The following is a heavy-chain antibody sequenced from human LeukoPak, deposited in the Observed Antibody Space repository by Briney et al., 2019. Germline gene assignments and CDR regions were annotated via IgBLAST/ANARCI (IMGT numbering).Heavy chain of an antibody. CDR3: ARDSSWRIFDM. J-gene: IGHJ3*02. V-gene: IGHV4-39*07. CDR1: GGSVSSSTYF. D-gene: IGHD6-13*01. CDR2: MYHGGST. Sequence: PSETLSLTCSGSGGSVSSSTYFWGWIRQPPGKGLEWIGSMYHGGSTYYNPSLKSRVTISVDTSKNQFSLKLSSVTAADTAVYYCARDSSWRIFDMWGQGTMVTVSS.